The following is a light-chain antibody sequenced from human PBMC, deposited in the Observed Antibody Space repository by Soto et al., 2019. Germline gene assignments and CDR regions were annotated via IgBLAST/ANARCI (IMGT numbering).Light chain of an antibody. CDR1: QSVSSF. CDR2: DAS. Sequence: EIVLTQSPATLSLSPGERATLSCRASQSVSSFLAWYQQKPGQAPRLLIYDASNRATGIPARFSGSGSGTDFTLTTSSLEPEDFAVYYCQQRSNWPRWTFGQGTKVEIK. CDR3: QQRSNWPRWT. J-gene: IGKJ1*01. V-gene: IGKV3-11*01.